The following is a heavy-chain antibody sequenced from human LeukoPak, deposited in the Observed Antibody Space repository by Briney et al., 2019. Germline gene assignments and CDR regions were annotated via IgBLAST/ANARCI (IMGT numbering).Heavy chain of an antibody. CDR2: IYYSGST. J-gene: IGHJ4*02. Sequence: SQTLSLTCTVSGGSISSGGYYWSWIRQHPGKGLEWIGYIYYSGSTYYNPSLKSRVTISVDTSKNQFSLKLSSVTAADTAVYYCARFPDYYDSSGYNDYWGRGTLVTVSS. CDR1: GGSISSGGYY. V-gene: IGHV4-31*03. CDR3: ARFPDYYDSSGYNDY. D-gene: IGHD3-22*01.